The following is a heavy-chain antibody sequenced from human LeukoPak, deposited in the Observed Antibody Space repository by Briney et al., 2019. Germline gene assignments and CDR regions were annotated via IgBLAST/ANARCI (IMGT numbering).Heavy chain of an antibody. CDR3: SRTPGRVAAAPVDY. CDR1: GGSISSYY. D-gene: IGHD6-13*01. Sequence: SETLSLTCTVSGGSISSYYWSWIRQPPGKGLEWIGYIYYSGSTNYNPSLNSRVTISVDTSKNQFSLKPSSVTAADTAVYFCSRTPGRVAAAPVDYWGQGTLVTVSS. CDR2: IYYSGST. J-gene: IGHJ4*02. V-gene: IGHV4-59*08.